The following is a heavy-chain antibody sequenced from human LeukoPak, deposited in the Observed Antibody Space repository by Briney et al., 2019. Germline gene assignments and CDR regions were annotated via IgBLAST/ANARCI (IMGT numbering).Heavy chain of an antibody. CDR1: GYTFTSYG. Sequence: ASVKVSCKASGYTFTSYGISWVRQAPGQGLEWMGWTSAYNGNTNYAQKLQGRVTMTTDTSTSTAYMELRSLRFDDTAVYYCARDPRALYSYGTNWFDPWGQGTLVTVSS. V-gene: IGHV1-18*01. CDR3: ARDPRALYSYGTNWFDP. J-gene: IGHJ5*02. CDR2: TSAYNGNT. D-gene: IGHD5-18*01.